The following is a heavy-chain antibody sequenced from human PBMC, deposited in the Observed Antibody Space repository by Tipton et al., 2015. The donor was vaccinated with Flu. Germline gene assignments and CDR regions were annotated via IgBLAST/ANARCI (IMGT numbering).Heavy chain of an antibody. V-gene: IGHV3-23*01. CDR3: ARIQFFYEILSGPYTGGAFDL. D-gene: IGHD3-9*01. Sequence: LRLSCAASGFTVSSYAMSWVRQAPGKGLEWVSAISGSGGSTYYADSVKGRFTISRDNSKNTLYLQMNSLRAEDTAVYYCARIQFFYEILSGPYTGGAFDLWGQGTLVSVSP. CDR2: ISGSGGST. CDR1: GFTVSSYA. J-gene: IGHJ3*01.